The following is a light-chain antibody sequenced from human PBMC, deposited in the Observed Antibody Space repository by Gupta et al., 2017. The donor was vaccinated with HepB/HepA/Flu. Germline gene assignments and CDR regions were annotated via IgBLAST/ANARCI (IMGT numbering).Light chain of an antibody. J-gene: IGLJ2*01. Sequence: SYVLTQPPSVSVAPGKTARITCGENNIGSDSVHWYQPKPGQAPVLVVYDDSDRPSGIPERFSGSNSGNTATLTISRVEAGDEADYYCQVWDSSADVIFGGGTKLTVL. CDR2: DDS. V-gene: IGLV3-21*03. CDR3: QVWDSSADVI. CDR1: NIGSDS.